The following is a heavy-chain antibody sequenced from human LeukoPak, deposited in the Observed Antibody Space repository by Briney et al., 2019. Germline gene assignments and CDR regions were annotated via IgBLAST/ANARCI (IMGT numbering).Heavy chain of an antibody. CDR3: ARVTPKNYYDSSGYYYFDY. V-gene: IGHV4-39*07. J-gene: IGHJ4*02. D-gene: IGHD3-22*01. CDR1: GGSISSTSYY. CDR2: IYYSGST. Sequence: PSETLSLTCTVSGGSISSTSYYWGWIRQPPGKGLEWIGSIYYSGSTYYNPSLKSRVTISVGTSKNQFSLKLSSVTAADTAVYYCARVTPKNYYDSSGYYYFDYWGQGTLVTVSS.